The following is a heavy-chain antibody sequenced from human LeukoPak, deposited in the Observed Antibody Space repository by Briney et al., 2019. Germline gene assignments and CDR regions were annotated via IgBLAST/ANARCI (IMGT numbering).Heavy chain of an antibody. CDR2: IYYSGST. J-gene: IGHJ4*02. CDR3: ARGGYSYGYEDANKPDY. Sequence: SETLSLTCTVSGGSISSSSYYWGWIRQPPGRGLEWIGSIYYSGSTYCNPALKSRLTISVDTSKNQFSLKLSSVTAADTAVYYCARGGYSYGYEDANKPDYWGQGTLVTVSS. D-gene: IGHD5-18*01. V-gene: IGHV4-39*01. CDR1: GGSISSSSYY.